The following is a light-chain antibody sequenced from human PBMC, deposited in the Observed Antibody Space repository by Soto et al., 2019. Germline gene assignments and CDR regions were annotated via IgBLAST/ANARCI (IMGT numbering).Light chain of an antibody. CDR3: EAWDDSLGVFYV. V-gene: IGLV1-44*01. Sequence: QSVLTQPPSASGTPGQRVTISCSGSSSNIGSNTVNWYQQLPGTAPKLLIYSNNQRPSGVPDRFSGSKSGTSASLSISGLQSEDEADYYCEAWDDSLGVFYVFGTGTQGTVL. CDR2: SNN. CDR1: SSNIGSNT. J-gene: IGLJ1*01.